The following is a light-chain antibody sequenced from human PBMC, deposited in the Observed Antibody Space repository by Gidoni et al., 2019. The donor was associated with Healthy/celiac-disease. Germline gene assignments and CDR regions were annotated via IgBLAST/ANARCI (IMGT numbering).Light chain of an antibody. V-gene: IGKV3-15*01. CDR1: QSGSSN. CDR2: GAS. CDR3: QQYNNWSLT. J-gene: IGKJ1*01. Sequence: VVMTQSPATLSVSPGERATLSCRACQSGSSNLAWYQQKPGQAPRLLIYGASTRATGIPARFSGRGSGTEFTLTISSLQSEDFAVDYCQQYNNWSLTFGQGTKVEIK.